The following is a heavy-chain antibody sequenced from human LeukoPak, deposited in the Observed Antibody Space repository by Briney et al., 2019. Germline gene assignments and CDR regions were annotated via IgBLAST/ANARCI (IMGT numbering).Heavy chain of an antibody. Sequence: ASVKVSCKASGYTFTGYYMHWVRQAPGQGLEWMGWINTNTGNPTYAQGFTGRFVFSLDTSVSTACLQISSLKAEDTAVYYCARDGIVGATTAFDYWGQGTLVTVSS. V-gene: IGHV7-4-1*02. CDR2: INTNTGNP. D-gene: IGHD1-26*01. J-gene: IGHJ4*02. CDR1: GYTFTGYY. CDR3: ARDGIVGATTAFDY.